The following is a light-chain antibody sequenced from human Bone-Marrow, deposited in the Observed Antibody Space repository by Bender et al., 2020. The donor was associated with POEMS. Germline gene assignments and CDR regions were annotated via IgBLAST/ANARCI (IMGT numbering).Light chain of an antibody. J-gene: IGLJ1*01. CDR2: DVT. CDR3: SSYAGSNNLGV. CDR1: SSDVGAYNY. Sequence: QSALTQPPSASGSPGQSVTISCTGTSSDVGAYNYVSWYQQHPGKAPKLIIYDVTKRPSVVPDRFSGSKSGNTASLTVSGLQAQDEAEYYCSSYAGSNNLGVFGTGTKVTVL. V-gene: IGLV2-8*01.